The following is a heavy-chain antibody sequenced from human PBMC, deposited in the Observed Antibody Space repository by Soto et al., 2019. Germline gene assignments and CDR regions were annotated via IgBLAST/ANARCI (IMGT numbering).Heavy chain of an antibody. V-gene: IGHV1-46*01. CDR2: INPSGGST. Sequence: GASVKVSCKASGYTFTSYYMHWVRQAPGQGLEWMGIINPSGGSTSYAQKFQGRVTMTRDTSTSTVYMELSSLRSEDTAVYYCARSRNTYYDFWSGYPSNNWFDPWGQGTLVTVSS. CDR1: GYTFTSYY. D-gene: IGHD3-3*01. J-gene: IGHJ5*02. CDR3: ARSRNTYYDFWSGYPSNNWFDP.